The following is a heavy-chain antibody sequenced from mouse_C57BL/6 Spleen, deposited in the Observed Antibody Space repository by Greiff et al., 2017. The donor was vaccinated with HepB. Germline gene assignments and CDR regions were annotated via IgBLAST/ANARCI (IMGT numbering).Heavy chain of an antibody. V-gene: IGHV1-62-2*01. Sequence: QVQLQQSGAELVKPGASVKLSCKASGYTFTEYTIHWVKQRSGQGLEWIGWFYPGSGSIKYNEKFKDKATLTADKSSSTVYMELSRLTSEDSAVYFCARHEEEGAYYSNYLDYWGQGTTLTVSS. D-gene: IGHD2-5*01. J-gene: IGHJ2*01. CDR1: GYTFTEYT. CDR3: ARHEEEGAYYSNYLDY. CDR2: FYPGSGSI.